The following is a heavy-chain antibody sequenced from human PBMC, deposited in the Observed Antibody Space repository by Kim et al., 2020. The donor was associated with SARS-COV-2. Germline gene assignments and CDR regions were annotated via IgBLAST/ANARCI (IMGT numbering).Heavy chain of an antibody. CDR3: AKSYGEYYYYYGLDV. J-gene: IGHJ6*02. D-gene: IGHD5-18*01. Sequence: ADSVKSRFTMSRDNSKSTLYLQKNSLRDDDTAVYYCAKSYGEYYYYYGLDVWGQGTTVTVSS. V-gene: IGHV3-23*01.